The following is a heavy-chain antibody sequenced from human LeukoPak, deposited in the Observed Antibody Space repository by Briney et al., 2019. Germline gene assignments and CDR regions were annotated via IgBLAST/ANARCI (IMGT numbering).Heavy chain of an antibody. Sequence: GGSLRLSCAASGFTFISYSMNWVRQAPGKGLEWVSSISSSSSYIYYADSVKGRFTISRDNAKNSLYLQMNSLRAEDTAVYYCARARDLVVPAGMGYWGQGTLVTVSS. D-gene: IGHD2-2*01. CDR3: ARARDLVVPAGMGY. CDR2: ISSSSSYI. V-gene: IGHV3-21*01. J-gene: IGHJ4*02. CDR1: GFTFISYS.